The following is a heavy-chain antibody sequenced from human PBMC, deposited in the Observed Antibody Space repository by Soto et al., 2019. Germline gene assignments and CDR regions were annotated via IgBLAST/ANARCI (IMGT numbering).Heavy chain of an antibody. Sequence: QVQLQESGPGLVKPSQTLSLTCTVSGGSISSGGYYWSWIRQHPGKGLEWIGYIYYNGITYYNPSLKSRITISVDTSKNQFSLKVNSMTAADTAVYYCARTPPREWLKGYFDYWGQGTLVTVSS. V-gene: IGHV4-31*03. D-gene: IGHD3-3*01. CDR1: GGSISSGGYY. CDR3: ARTPPREWLKGYFDY. CDR2: IYYNGIT. J-gene: IGHJ4*02.